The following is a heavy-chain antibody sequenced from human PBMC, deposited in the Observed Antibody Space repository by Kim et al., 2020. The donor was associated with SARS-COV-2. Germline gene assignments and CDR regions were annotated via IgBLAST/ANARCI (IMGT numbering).Heavy chain of an antibody. CDR3: ARLRGSGWYLFDY. D-gene: IGHD6-19*01. J-gene: IGHJ4*02. V-gene: IGHV5-51*01. Sequence: YSPSLQGQVTISADKSISTAYLQWSSLKASDTAMYYCARLRGSGWYLFDYWGQGTLVTVSS.